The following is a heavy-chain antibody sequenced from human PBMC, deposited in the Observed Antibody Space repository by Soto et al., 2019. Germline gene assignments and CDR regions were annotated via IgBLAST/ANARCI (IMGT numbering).Heavy chain of an antibody. D-gene: IGHD3-10*01. V-gene: IGHV1-18*01. CDR1: GYTFTSYG. CDR3: ARDRRVRGSDLLAGY. J-gene: IGHJ4*02. CDR2: ISADNGNT. Sequence: QVQLVQSGAEVKKPGASVKVSCKASGYTFTSYGISWVRQAPGQGLEWMGWISADNGNTNYAQKLQSRVTMTTDTSTSTAYMELRSLRSDDKAVYYCARDRRVRGSDLLAGYWGKGTLVTVSS.